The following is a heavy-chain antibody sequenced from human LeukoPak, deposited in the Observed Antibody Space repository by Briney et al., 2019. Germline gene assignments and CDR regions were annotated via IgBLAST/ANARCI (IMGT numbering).Heavy chain of an antibody. CDR3: ARVVDGSGSYDNHDSFDI. J-gene: IGHJ3*02. V-gene: IGHV3-7*03. Sequence: GGSLRLSCAASGFTFSSYWMSWVRQAPGKGLEWVANIKKDGSEKYYVDAVKGRFTISRDNAKTSLYLQMNSLRAEDTAVYYCARVVDGSGSYDNHDSFDIWGQGTMVTVSS. CDR1: GFTFSSYW. CDR2: IKKDGSEK. D-gene: IGHD3-10*01.